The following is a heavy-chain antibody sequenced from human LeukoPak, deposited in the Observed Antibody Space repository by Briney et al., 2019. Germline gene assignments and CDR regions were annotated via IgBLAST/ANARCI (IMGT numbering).Heavy chain of an antibody. D-gene: IGHD6-19*01. J-gene: IGHJ6*02. CDR3: AKREYSSGSYGMDV. CDR2: ITSSGGNT. CDR1: GFTFSNYA. V-gene: IGHV3-23*01. Sequence: GGSLRLSCAASGFTFSNYAVTWVRQAPGKGLEWVSTITSSGGNTHYADSVKGRFTISRDNSKDTLYLQMNSLRAEDTAVYYCAKREYSSGSYGMDVWGQGTTVTVSS.